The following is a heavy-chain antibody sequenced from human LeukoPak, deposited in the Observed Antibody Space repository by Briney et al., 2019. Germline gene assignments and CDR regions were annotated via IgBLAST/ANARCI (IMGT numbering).Heavy chain of an antibody. Sequence: ASVKVSCKASGYTFTSYAMNWVRQAPGQGLEWMGWINAGNGNTKYSQEFQGRVTITRDTSASTAYMELSSLRSEDTAVYYCARSRRIEYSSSSHWFDPWGQGTLVTVSS. CDR1: GYTFTSYA. V-gene: IGHV1-3*01. CDR2: INAGNGNT. J-gene: IGHJ5*02. CDR3: ARSRRIEYSSSSHWFDP. D-gene: IGHD6-6*01.